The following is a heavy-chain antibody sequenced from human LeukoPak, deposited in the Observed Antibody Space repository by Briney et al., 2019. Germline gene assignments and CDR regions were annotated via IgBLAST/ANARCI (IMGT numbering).Heavy chain of an antibody. J-gene: IGHJ4*02. CDR2: IYYSGST. Sequence: ASETLSLTCTVSGGSISSYYWSWIRQPPGKGLECIGYIYYSGSTNYNPSLKSRVTISVDTSKNQFSLKLSSVTAADTAVYYCARVVGYYDSSGYPDYWGQGTLVTVSS. V-gene: IGHV4-59*01. CDR1: GGSISSYY. D-gene: IGHD3-22*01. CDR3: ARVVGYYDSSGYPDY.